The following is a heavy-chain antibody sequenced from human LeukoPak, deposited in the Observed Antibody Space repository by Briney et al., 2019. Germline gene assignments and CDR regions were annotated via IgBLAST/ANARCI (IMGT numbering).Heavy chain of an antibody. CDR1: GGSFSGYY. CDR2: INHSGST. D-gene: IGHD3-3*01. J-gene: IGHJ5*02. V-gene: IGHV4-34*01. CDR3: ARGRTYYDFWSANKGRFDP. Sequence: SETLSLTCAVYGGSFSGYYWSWIRQPPGKGLEWIGEINHSGSTNYNPSLKSRVTISVDTPKNQFSLKLSSVTAADTAVYYCARGRTYYDFWSANKGRFDPWGQGTLVTVSS.